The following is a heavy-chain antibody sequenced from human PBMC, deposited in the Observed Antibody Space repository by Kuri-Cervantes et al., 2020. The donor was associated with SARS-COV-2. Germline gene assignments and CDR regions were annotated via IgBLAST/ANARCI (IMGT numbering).Heavy chain of an antibody. CDR2: ISYDGSNK. V-gene: IGHV3-30*03. D-gene: IGHD4-23*01. Sequence: LSLTCAASGFTFSSYGMHWVRQAPGKGLEWVAVISYDGSNKYYADSVKGRFTISRDISKNTLYLQMNSLRAEDTAVYYCARGSKTTVVTPVSWGQGTLVTVSS. CDR1: GFTFSSYG. CDR3: ARGSKTTVVTPVS. J-gene: IGHJ4*02.